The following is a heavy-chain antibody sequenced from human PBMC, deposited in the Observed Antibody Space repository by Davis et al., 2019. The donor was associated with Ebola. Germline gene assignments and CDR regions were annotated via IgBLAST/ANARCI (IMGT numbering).Heavy chain of an antibody. V-gene: IGHV4-34*01. CDR3: VRAKTYYDFWSAPQILDY. CDR1: GGSFSGYY. J-gene: IGHJ4*02. Sequence: PSETLSLTCAVYGGSFSGYYWSWIRQPPGKGLEWIGEINHSGSTNYNPSLKSRVTISVDTSKNQFSLKLSSVTAADTAVYYCVRAKTYYDFWSAPQILDYWGQGTLVTVSS. D-gene: IGHD3-3*01. CDR2: INHSGST.